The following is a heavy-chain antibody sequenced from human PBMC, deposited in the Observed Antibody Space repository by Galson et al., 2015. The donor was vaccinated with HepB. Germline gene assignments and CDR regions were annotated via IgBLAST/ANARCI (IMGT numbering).Heavy chain of an antibody. CDR1: GGTFSSYA. CDR3: ARDIAVAYDPYAFDI. Sequence: SVKVSCKASGGTFSSYAISWVRQAPGQGLEWMGGIIPIFGTANYAQKFQGRVTITADESTSTAYMELSSLRSEGTAVYYCARDIAVAYDPYAFDIWGQGTMVTVSS. CDR2: IIPIFGTA. J-gene: IGHJ3*02. D-gene: IGHD6-13*01. V-gene: IGHV1-69*13.